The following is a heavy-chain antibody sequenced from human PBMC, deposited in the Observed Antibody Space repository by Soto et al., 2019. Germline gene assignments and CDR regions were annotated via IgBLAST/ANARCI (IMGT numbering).Heavy chain of an antibody. CDR3: ARGVYGSGNYYAGPSAYDI. V-gene: IGHV1-69*06. Sequence: QVQLEQSGAEVKKPGSSLKVSCKASGGTLSDHGVAWLRQAPGQGLEWMGGTIPVFNTAKYAQKFQGRVTVTADKFTNIAYMELSSLRSDDTAFYFCARGVYGSGNYYAGPSAYDIWGQGTMVIVSS. D-gene: IGHD3-10*01. CDR1: GGTLSDHG. J-gene: IGHJ3*02. CDR2: TIPVFNTA.